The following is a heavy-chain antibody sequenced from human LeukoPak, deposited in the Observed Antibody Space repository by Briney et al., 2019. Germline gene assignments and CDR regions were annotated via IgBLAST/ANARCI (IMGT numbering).Heavy chain of an antibody. D-gene: IGHD3-3*01. Sequence: SETLSLTCTVSGGSISSYYWSWIRQPPGKGLEWIGYIYYSGSTNYNPSLKSRVTISVDTSKNQFSLKLSSVTAADTAVYYCARRRPVYDFWSGYPYYFDYWGQGTLVTVSS. J-gene: IGHJ4*02. CDR2: IYYSGST. V-gene: IGHV4-59*12. CDR3: ARRRPVYDFWSGYPYYFDY. CDR1: GGSISSYY.